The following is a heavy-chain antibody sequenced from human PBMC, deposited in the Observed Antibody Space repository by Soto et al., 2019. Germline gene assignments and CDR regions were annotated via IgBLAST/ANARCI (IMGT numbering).Heavy chain of an antibody. V-gene: IGHV4-31*03. D-gene: IGHD3-10*01. CDR1: DDSISSGSYS. Sequence: QVQLQESGPGLVKPSQTLSLTCTVSDDSISSGSYSWSWIRQHPGEVLEWIGYIFYSGRTYYNPSLKSRLTVSVDTSAKQFSLSLSSVTAADTAVYYCARGLRANRGRDYYGMDVWGQGTTVTVSS. CDR2: IFYSGRT. CDR3: ARGLRANRGRDYYGMDV. J-gene: IGHJ6*02.